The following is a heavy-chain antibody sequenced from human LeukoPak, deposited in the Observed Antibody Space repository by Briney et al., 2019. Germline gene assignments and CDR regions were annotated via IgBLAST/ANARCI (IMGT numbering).Heavy chain of an antibody. D-gene: IGHD3-22*01. CDR1: GFTFSSYA. V-gene: IGHV3-23*01. CDR2: ISGSGGST. J-gene: IGHJ4*02. CDR3: ARYGSSGYYYAYFDY. Sequence: GGSLRLSCAASGFTFSSYAMSWVRQAPGKGLEWVSAISGSGGSTYYADSVKGRFTISRDNSKNTLYLQMNSLRAEDTAVYYCARYGSSGYYYAYFDYWGQGTLVTVSS.